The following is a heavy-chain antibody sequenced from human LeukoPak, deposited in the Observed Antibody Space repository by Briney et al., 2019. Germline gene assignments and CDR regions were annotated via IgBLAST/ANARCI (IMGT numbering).Heavy chain of an antibody. J-gene: IGHJ4*02. CDR3: AKDLGRATDY. CDR2: IKQDGTEK. V-gene: IGHV3-7*03. Sequence: GGSLRLSCAASGFTFTTYWMSWVRQAPGKGLEWVANIKQDGTEKYYVDSVKGRFTISRDNSKNTLYLQMNSLRAEDTAVYHCAKDLGRATDYWGQGTLVTVSS. CDR1: GFTFTTYW. D-gene: IGHD5-12*01.